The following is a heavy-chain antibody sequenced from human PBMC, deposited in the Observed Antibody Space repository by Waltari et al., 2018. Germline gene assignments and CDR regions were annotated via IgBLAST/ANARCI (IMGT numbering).Heavy chain of an antibody. D-gene: IGHD5-12*01. CDR3: ARDGYNWIAFDV. J-gene: IGHJ4*02. V-gene: IGHV3-23*01. CDR1: GFTVGSYA. Sequence: EAQLWVSGGGLVQPGGSMRVSCAASGFTVGSYAMSWVRQAPGKGLEWVSEISGTGSNTYYADSVKGRFTISKDNSKNILYLQMDSLRAEDTAVYYCARDGYNWIAFDVWGQGVLVTVSS. CDR2: ISGTGSNT.